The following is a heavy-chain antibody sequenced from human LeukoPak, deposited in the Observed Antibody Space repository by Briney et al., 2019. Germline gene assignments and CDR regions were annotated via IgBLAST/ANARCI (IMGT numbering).Heavy chain of an antibody. D-gene: IGHD1-26*01. CDR2: ISGSGGST. V-gene: IGHV3-23*01. J-gene: IGHJ4*02. Sequence: PGGSLRLSCAASGFTFSSYAMSWVRQAPGKGLEWVSAISGSGGSTYYADSVKGRSTISRDNSKNTLYLQMHSLRAEDTAVYYCAKAPRYSGSYYTFDYWGQGTLVTVSS. CDR3: AKAPRYSGSYYTFDY. CDR1: GFTFSSYA.